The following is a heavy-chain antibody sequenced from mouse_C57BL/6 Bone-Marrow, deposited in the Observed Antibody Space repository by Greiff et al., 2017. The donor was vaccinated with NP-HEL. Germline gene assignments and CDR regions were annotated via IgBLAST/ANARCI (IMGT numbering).Heavy chain of an antibody. CDR2: INPSSGYT. J-gene: IGHJ2*01. CDR1: GYTFTSYT. V-gene: IGHV1-4*01. CDR3: ARWAITTVVATKYYFDY. Sequence: VQLQQSGAELARPGASVKMSCKASGYTFTSYTMHWVKQRPGQGLEWIGYINPSSGYTKYNQKFKDKATLTADKSSSTAYMQLSSLTSEDSAVYYCARWAITTVVATKYYFDYWGQGTTLTVSS. D-gene: IGHD1-1*01.